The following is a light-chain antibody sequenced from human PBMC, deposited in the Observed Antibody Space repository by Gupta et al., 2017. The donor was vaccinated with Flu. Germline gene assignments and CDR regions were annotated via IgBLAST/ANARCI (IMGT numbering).Light chain of an antibody. J-gene: IGKJ1*01. CDR3: QQLT. CDR1: QSISSY. V-gene: IGKV1-39*01. CDR2: AAS. Sequence: DIQMTQSPSSLSASVGDRVTITCRASQSISSYLNWYQQKPGKAPKLLIYAASSLQSGVKSRFSGSGSGTDFTLTISSMQPEDFATYDCQQLTFGQGTKLEIK.